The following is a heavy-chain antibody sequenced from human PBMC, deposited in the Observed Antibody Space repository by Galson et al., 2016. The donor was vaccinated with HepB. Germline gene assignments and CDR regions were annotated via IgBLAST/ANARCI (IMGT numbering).Heavy chain of an antibody. CDR3: ARDLGYYDSSGYLNWFDP. CDR1: GFTVSSNY. Sequence: SLRLSCAASGFTVSSNYMSWVRQAPGKGLEWVSVIYSGGSTYYADSVKGRFTISRDNSKNTLYLQMNSLRAEDTAVYYCARDLGYYDSSGYLNWFDPWGQGTLVTVSS. V-gene: IGHV3-66*01. D-gene: IGHD3-22*01. CDR2: IYSGGST. J-gene: IGHJ5*02.